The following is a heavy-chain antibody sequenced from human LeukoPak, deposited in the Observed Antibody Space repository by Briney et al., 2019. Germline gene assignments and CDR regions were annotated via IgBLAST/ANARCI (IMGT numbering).Heavy chain of an antibody. CDR1: GGSISSYY. V-gene: IGHV4-59*08. CDR3: ARHVGNSGSGSYLTYFDY. CDR2: IYYSGST. J-gene: IGHJ4*02. Sequence: SETLSLTCTVSGGSISSYYWSWIRQPPGKGLEWVGHIYYSGSTHYNPSLKSRVTISVDTSKNQFSLKLSSVTAADTAVYYCARHVGNSGSGSYLTYFDYWGQGTLVTVSS. D-gene: IGHD3-10*01.